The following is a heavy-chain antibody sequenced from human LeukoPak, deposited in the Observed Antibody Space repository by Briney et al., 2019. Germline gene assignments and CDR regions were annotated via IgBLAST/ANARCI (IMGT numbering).Heavy chain of an antibody. D-gene: IGHD5-18*01. CDR3: ARLFQAAVTAQTLYYFDY. CDR2: IYPGDSDT. V-gene: IGHV5-51*01. Sequence: GESLKISCKGSGYSFTSYWIGWVRQMPGKGLEWMGIIYPGDSDTRYSPSFQGQVTISADKSISTAYLQWSSLKASDTAMYCCARLFQAAVTAQTLYYFDYWGQGTLVTVSS. CDR1: GYSFTSYW. J-gene: IGHJ4*02.